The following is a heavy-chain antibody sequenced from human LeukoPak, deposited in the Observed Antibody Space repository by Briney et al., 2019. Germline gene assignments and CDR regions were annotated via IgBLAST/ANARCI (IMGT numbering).Heavy chain of an antibody. V-gene: IGHV4-4*02. CDR2: IYHSGST. CDR3: AGEDDYGGNPSG. D-gene: IGHD4-23*01. J-gene: IGHJ4*02. Sequence: NPSETLSLTCAVSGGSISSSNWWSWVRQPPGKGLGWIGEIYHSGSTNYNPSLKSRVTISVDKSKNQFSLKLSSVTAADTAVYYCAGEDDYGGNPSGWGQGTLVTVSS. CDR1: GGSISSSNW.